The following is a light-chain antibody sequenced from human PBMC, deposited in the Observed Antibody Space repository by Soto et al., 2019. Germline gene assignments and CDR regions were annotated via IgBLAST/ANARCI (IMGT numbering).Light chain of an antibody. CDR3: QLSSSTPPWP. V-gene: IGKV1-39*01. CDR2: GGS. CDR1: QRISNY. Sequence: DIQMTQSPSSLSASVGDSVTITCRASQRISNYLSWYQQKPGKAPKLLIFGGSNLQSGVPSRFSGSGSGTDFTLTISNVEPDDFATYYCQLSSSTPPWPFGQGTKVEVK. J-gene: IGKJ1*01.